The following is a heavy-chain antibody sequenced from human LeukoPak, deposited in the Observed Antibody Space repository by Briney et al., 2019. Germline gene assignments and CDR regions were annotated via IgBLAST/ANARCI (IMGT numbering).Heavy chain of an antibody. J-gene: IGHJ4*02. Sequence: GGSLRLSCTASGFTFGDYAMSWFRQAPGKGLEWVGFIRSKAYGGTTEYAASVKGRFTISRGDSKSIAYLQMNSLKTEDTAVYYCTRAGITMIVVSGYYWGQGTLVTVSS. D-gene: IGHD3-22*01. CDR2: IRSKAYGGTT. V-gene: IGHV3-49*03. CDR3: TRAGITMIVVSGYY. CDR1: GFTFGDYA.